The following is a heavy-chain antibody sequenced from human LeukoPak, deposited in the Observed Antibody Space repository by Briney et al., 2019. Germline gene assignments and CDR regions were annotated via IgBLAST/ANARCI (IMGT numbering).Heavy chain of an antibody. V-gene: IGHV4-4*02. CDR1: GGSISSSNW. J-gene: IGHJ4*02. D-gene: IGHD2-2*01. CDR3: ARDRRRYCSSTSCYGGPSSLGY. CDR2: IYHSGST. Sequence: SGTLSLTCAVSGGSISSSNWWSWVRQPPGKGLEWIGEIYHSGSTNYNPSLKSRVTISVDKSKNQFSLKLSSVTAADTAVYYCARDRRRYCSSTSCYGGPSSLGYWGQGTLVTVSS.